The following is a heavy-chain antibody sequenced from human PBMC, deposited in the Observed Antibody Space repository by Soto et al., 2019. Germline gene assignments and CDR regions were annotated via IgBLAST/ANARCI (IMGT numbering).Heavy chain of an antibody. J-gene: IGHJ5*02. CDR1: GYSFTSYW. V-gene: IGHV5-10-1*01. Sequence: GESLKISCKGSGYSFTSYWISWVRQMPGKGLEWMGRIDPSDSYTNYSPSFQGHVTISADKSISTAYLQWSSLKASDTAMYYRARTGGSSWYGNWFDPWGQGTLVTVSS. D-gene: IGHD6-13*01. CDR2: IDPSDSYT. CDR3: ARTGGSSWYGNWFDP.